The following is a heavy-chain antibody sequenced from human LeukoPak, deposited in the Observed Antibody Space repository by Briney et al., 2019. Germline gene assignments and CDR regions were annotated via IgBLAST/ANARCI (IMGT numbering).Heavy chain of an antibody. CDR1: VGTFSSYA. J-gene: IGHJ6*02. CDR2: IIPILGKT. V-gene: IGHV1-69*10. Sequence: GASVKVSRKASVGTFSSYAISWGRQAPGPGLEWRGGIIPILGKTNNAQKFQGRVTIAADKSTSTAYMELSSLRSEDTAVSYWAILGVSSNSLNCYYYYGMDVWGQGNTVTVSS. D-gene: IGHD3-3*02. CDR3: AILGVSSNSLNCYYYYGMDV.